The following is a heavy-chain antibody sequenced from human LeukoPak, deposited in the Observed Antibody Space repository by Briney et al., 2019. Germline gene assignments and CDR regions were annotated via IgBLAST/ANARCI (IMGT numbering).Heavy chain of an antibody. Sequence: ASVKVSCKASGGTFSSYAISWVRQAPGQGLEWMGWINPNSGGTNYAQKFQGRVTMTRDTSISTAYMELSRLRSDDTAVYYCAREIDGEISKDYDFWSGYKTPRLEGLDYWGQGTLVTVSS. CDR1: GGTFSSYA. V-gene: IGHV1-2*02. CDR2: INPNSGGT. CDR3: AREIDGEISKDYDFWSGYKTPRLEGLDY. D-gene: IGHD3-3*01. J-gene: IGHJ4*02.